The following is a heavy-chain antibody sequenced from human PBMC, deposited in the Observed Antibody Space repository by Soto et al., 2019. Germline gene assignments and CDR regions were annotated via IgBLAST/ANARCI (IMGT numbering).Heavy chain of an antibody. V-gene: IGHV4-59*08. CDR3: ARDRGGITVAANPLGEWFDP. Sequence: QVQLQESGPGLVKPSETLSLTCTVSGVSIANFFWSWIRQPPGKGLEWIGYMSQGGTTTYNPSLKGRATISVDTSKNQLSLKLTSVTVADTAMYYCARDRGGITVAANPLGEWFDPWGPGTLVTVSS. D-gene: IGHD6-19*01. CDR1: GVSIANFF. J-gene: IGHJ5*02. CDR2: MSQGGTT.